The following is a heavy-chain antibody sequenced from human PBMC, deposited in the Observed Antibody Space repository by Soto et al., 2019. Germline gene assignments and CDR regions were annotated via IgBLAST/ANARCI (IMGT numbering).Heavy chain of an antibody. CDR1: GGSVSSSFF. V-gene: IGHV4-4*02. CDR3: ARSFGWYAIDY. CDR2: IFHSGSV. Sequence: QVLLQESGPGLVQPSGTLSLSCAVSGGSVSSSFFWGWVRQPPGKGLEWIGDIFHSGSVNYNPSLTNRVTISIGKSKSQFSLEVNSVANADTAVYYCARSFGWYAIDYWGQGTRVIVSS. J-gene: IGHJ4*02. D-gene: IGHD6-19*01.